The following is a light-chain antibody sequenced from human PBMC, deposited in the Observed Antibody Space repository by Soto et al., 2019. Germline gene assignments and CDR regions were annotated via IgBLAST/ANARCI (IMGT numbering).Light chain of an antibody. Sequence: QSVLTQPPSVSAAPGQKVTISCSGSSSNIGNHFVSWYQQVPGTAPTLLIYDDDKRPSGIPDRFSGSKSGTSATLGITGLQSGDEADYYCGAWDGSRSTGVFGGGTKLTVL. CDR1: SSNIGNHF. J-gene: IGLJ3*02. CDR3: GAWDGSRSTGV. V-gene: IGLV1-51*01. CDR2: DDD.